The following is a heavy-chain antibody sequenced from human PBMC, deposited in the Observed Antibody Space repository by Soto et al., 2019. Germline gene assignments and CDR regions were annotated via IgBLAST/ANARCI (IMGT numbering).Heavy chain of an antibody. CDR1: GYTFKLYY. Sequence: ASVKVSCKTSGYTFKLYYMHWVRQAPGQGLEWMGWINSNSGDTYYAQDFQGRIIMTRDKSTTTVFMELSSLKSDDTGVYYCTRGMDVWGQGTTVTVSS. CDR3: TRGMDV. J-gene: IGHJ6*02. CDR2: INSNSGDT. V-gene: IGHV1-2*02.